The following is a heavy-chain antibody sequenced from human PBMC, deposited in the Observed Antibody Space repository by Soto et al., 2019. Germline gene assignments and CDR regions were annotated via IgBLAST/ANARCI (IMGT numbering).Heavy chain of an antibody. D-gene: IGHD3-22*01. V-gene: IGHV1-69*13. CDR3: ASIYSSGYYLDY. CDR1: GGTFSSYA. CDR2: IIPIFGTA. J-gene: IGHJ4*02. Sequence: SVKVSCKASGGTFSSYAISWVRQAPGQGLEWMGGIIPIFGTADYAQKFQGRVTITADESTSTAYMELSSLRSEDTAVYYCASIYSSGYYLDYWGQGTLVTVS.